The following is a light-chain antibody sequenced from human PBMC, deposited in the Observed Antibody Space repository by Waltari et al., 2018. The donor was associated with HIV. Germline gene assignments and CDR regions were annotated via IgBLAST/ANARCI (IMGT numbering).Light chain of an antibody. CDR2: DVN. J-gene: IGLJ1*01. V-gene: IGLV2-14*03. CDR1: SGDIGTYKY. CDR3: CSYTVNSTGV. Sequence: QSALTQPASVSGSPGQSIAISCTGTSGDIGTYKYVSWYQQHTGKVPKLIIYDVNVRPPGVSDRFSGSKSGNTATLTISGLHSDDEADYYCCSYTVNSTGVFGAGTKIIV.